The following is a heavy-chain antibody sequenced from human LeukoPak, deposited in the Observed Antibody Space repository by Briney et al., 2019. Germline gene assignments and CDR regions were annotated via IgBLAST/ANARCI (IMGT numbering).Heavy chain of an antibody. CDR3: KEVDY. Sequence: GRSLRLSSAASGFTFSNYAMHWVRQAPGKGLEWVAAISYDGSDKYYADSVKGRFTISRDNSKNTLYLQMNSLRVEDTAVYYCKEVDYWGQGTLVTVSS. V-gene: IGHV3-30*04. CDR1: GFTFSNYA. J-gene: IGHJ4*02. CDR2: ISYDGSDK.